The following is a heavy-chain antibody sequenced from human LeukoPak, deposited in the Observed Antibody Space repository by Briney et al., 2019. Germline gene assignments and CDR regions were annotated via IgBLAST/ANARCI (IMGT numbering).Heavy chain of an antibody. CDR2: IYTSGST. V-gene: IGHV4-61*02. D-gene: IGHD5-12*01. Sequence: SQALSLTCSVSGDSIRSGTYYWSWIRQPAGKGLEWIGRIYTSGSTSYNPSLKSRVTISVDTSKNQFSLKLTSVTAADTAVYYCARGGGATRIDYWGQGTLVTVSS. J-gene: IGHJ4*02. CDR1: GDSIRSGTYY. CDR3: ARGGGATRIDY.